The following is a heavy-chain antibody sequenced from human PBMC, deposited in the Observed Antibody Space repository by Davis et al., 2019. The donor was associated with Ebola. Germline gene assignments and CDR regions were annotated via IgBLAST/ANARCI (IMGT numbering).Heavy chain of an antibody. D-gene: IGHD3-9*01. CDR2: IYYSGST. CDR3: ARDRMYYDILTGYGRHFDY. V-gene: IGHV4-59*12. CDR1: GGSISSYY. J-gene: IGHJ4*02. Sequence: MPSETLSSTCTVPGGSISSYYWSWIRRPPGKGLEWLGYIYYSGSTNYNPSLKSRVTISVDTSKNQFSLKLSSVTAADTAVYYCARDRMYYDILTGYGRHFDYWGQGTLVTVSS.